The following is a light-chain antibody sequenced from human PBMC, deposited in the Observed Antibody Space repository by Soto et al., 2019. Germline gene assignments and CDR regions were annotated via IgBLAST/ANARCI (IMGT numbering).Light chain of an antibody. J-gene: IGLJ2*01. CDR1: SSNIGSNY. CDR3: ATWDRRLSAGV. Sequence: QSVLTQPPSVSAAPGQKVTISCSGSSSNIGSNYVSWYQQFPEAAPKLLIYDNDKRPSGIPDRFSGSKSGTSATLGITGLQTGDEADYYCATWDRRLSAGVFGGGTKRTVL. CDR2: DND. V-gene: IGLV1-51*01.